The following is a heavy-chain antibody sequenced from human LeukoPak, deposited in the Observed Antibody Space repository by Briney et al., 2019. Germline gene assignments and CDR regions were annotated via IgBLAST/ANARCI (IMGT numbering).Heavy chain of an antibody. J-gene: IGHJ6*02. V-gene: IGHV1-69*02. CDR2: IIPILGIA. D-gene: IGHD4-17*01. CDR1: GGTFSSYT. Sequence: SVKVSCKASGGTFSSYTISWVRQAPGQGLEWMGRIIPILGIANYAQKFQGRVTITADKSTSTAYMELSSLRSEDTAVYYCVSDLGDYGYGMDVWGQGTTVTVSS. CDR3: VSDLGDYGYGMDV.